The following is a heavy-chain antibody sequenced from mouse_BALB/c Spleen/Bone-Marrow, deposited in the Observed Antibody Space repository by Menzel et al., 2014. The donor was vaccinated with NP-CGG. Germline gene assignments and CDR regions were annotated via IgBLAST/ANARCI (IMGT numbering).Heavy chain of an antibody. Sequence: VQLQQSGAELAKPGASVKMSCKASGYTFTSYWMHWVKQRPGQGLEWIGYIYPSTGYTEHNQKFKDKAIMTADKSSSTAFIQLSSLTSEDSAVCYCSRDDFAYWGQGTLVTVSA. CDR3: SRDDFAY. V-gene: IGHV1-7*01. CDR2: IYPSTGYT. J-gene: IGHJ3*01. CDR1: GYTFTSYW. D-gene: IGHD2-4*01.